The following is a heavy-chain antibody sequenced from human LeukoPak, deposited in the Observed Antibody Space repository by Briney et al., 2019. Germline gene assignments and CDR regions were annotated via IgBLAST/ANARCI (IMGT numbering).Heavy chain of an antibody. CDR2: ISGSGGST. V-gene: IGHV3-23*01. D-gene: IGHD3-16*02. Sequence: GGSLRLSCAASGFTFSSYAMSWVRQAPGKGLEWVSAISGSGGSTYYADSVKGRFTISRDNSKNTLYLQMSSLRAEDTAVYYCAKDLITFGGVIDLFDYWGQGTLVTVSS. J-gene: IGHJ4*02. CDR1: GFTFSSYA. CDR3: AKDLITFGGVIDLFDY.